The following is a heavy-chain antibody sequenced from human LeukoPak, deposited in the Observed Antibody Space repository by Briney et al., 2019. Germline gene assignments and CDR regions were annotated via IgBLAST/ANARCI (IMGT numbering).Heavy chain of an antibody. Sequence: SETLSLTCTVSGGSISSYYWSWIRQPPGKGLEWIGYIYYSGSTNYNPSLKSRVTISVDTSKNQFSLKLSSVTAADTAVYYCARLNPPHPKWELPSYYFDYWGQGTLVTVSS. CDR3: ARLNPPHPKWELPSYYFDY. D-gene: IGHD1-26*01. CDR2: IYYSGST. J-gene: IGHJ4*02. V-gene: IGHV4-59*08. CDR1: GGSISSYY.